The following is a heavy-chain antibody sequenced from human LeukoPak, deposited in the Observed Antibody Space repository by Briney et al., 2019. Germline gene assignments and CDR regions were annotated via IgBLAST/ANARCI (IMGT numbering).Heavy chain of an antibody. D-gene: IGHD1-1*01. CDR2: ISSSSSYT. CDR1: GFTFSDYY. Sequence: GGSLRLSCAASGFTFSDYYMSWIRQAPGKGLEWVSYISSSSSYTNYADSVKGRFTISRDSSKDTLYLQMSSLRADDTAVYYCAKDHAGTGRAFEYWGQGTLVTVSS. V-gene: IGHV3-11*06. J-gene: IGHJ4*02. CDR3: AKDHAGTGRAFEY.